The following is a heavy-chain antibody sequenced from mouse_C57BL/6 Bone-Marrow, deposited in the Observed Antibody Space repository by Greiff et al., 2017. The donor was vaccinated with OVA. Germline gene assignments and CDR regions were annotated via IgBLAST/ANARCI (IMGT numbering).Heavy chain of an antibody. D-gene: IGHD2-4*01. Sequence: VQLKESDAELVKPGASVKISCKVSGYTFTDHTIHWMKQRPEQGLEWIGYIYPRDGSTKYNEKFKGKATLTADKSSSTAYMQLNSLTSEDSAVYFCATTYYDYDGGMDYWGQGTSVTVSS. V-gene: IGHV1-78*01. CDR2: IYPRDGST. J-gene: IGHJ4*01. CDR1: GYTFTDHT. CDR3: ATTYYDYDGGMDY.